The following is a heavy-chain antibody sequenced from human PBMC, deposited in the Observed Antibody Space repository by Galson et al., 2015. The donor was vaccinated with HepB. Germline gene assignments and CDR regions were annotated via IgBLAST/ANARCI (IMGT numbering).Heavy chain of an antibody. CDR2: IKSKTHGGTT. V-gene: IGHV3-15*01. D-gene: IGHD1-7*01. CDR3: TTWNWNYDDN. J-gene: IGHJ4*02. Sequence: SLRLSCAASGFTFTNAWMTWVRQAPGKGLEWVGRIKSKTHGGTTDYAATVKGTFTIARDDSKNTLYLQMNSLKTEDTAVYYCTTWNWNYDDNWGQGTLVTVSS. CDR1: GFTFTNAW.